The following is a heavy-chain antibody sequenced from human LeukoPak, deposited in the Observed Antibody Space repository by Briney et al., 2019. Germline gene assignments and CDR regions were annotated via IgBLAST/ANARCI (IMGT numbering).Heavy chain of an antibody. V-gene: IGHV1-24*01. CDR1: GYTLTELS. Sequence: ASVKVSCKVSGYTLTELSMHWVRQAPGKGLEWMGGFDPEDGETIYAQKFQGRVTVTEDTSTDTAYMELSSLRSEDTAVYYCATDRPSRIAVASRGEFDYWGQGTLVTVSS. CDR2: FDPEDGET. J-gene: IGHJ4*02. D-gene: IGHD6-19*01. CDR3: ATDRPSRIAVASRGEFDY.